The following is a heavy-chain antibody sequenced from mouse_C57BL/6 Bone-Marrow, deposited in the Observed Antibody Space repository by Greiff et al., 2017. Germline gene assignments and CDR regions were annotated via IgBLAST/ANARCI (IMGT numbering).Heavy chain of an antibody. J-gene: IGHJ4*01. CDR2: ISSGGDYI. D-gene: IGHD2-4*01. Sequence: EVMLVESGEGLVKPGGSLKLSCAASGFTFSSYAMSWVRQTPEKRLEWVAYISSGGDYIYYAATVKGRFTISRDNARNTLYLQMGSLKSEDTDMYYCTSPGWDYEDAMDYWGQGTSVTVSS. CDR3: TSPGWDYEDAMDY. V-gene: IGHV5-9-1*02. CDR1: GFTFSSYA.